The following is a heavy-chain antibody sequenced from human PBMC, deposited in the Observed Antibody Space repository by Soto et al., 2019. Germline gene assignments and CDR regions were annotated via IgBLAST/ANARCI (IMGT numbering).Heavy chain of an antibody. CDR2: IYDSEST. CDR1: RGSISSYY. V-gene: IGHV4-59*01. D-gene: IGHD3-10*01. J-gene: IGHJ4*02. CDR3: ARIADYYGSGSYGDYYFDY. Sequence: SETLSLTCTVSRGSISSYYWSFLRQPPGRGLEWIGYIYDSESTNYNPSLKSRVTMSLDTSKKQFSLRLTSVTTADTAVYYCARIADYYGSGSYGDYYFDYWGQGTPVTVSS.